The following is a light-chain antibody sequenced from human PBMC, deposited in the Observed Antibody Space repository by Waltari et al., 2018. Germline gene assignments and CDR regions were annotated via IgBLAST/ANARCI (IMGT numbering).Light chain of an antibody. Sequence: SFELTQTPSVSVSPGQTASITCSGDIFAGKCVSWYQHKPGQSTVLVISQNNVRPSGIPERVSGSNSGNTATLTISGTQAMDEADYYCAAWDNSTFVLFGGGTKVTVL. CDR2: QNN. CDR1: IFAGKC. CDR3: AAWDNSTFVL. J-gene: IGLJ2*01. V-gene: IGLV3-1*01.